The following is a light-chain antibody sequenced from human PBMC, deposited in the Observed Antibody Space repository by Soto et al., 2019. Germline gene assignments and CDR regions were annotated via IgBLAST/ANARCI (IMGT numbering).Light chain of an antibody. CDR3: QQYHVWPKWT. Sequence: EIVMTQSPSTLSVSPGGRATLSCRASQSISDTLAWYQQKPGQAPRLLIHGASTRASGVPPRFSGSGSGTDFSLTISSLQSEDYAVYFCQQYHVWPKWTFGQGTKVDIK. CDR1: QSISDT. V-gene: IGKV3D-15*01. J-gene: IGKJ1*01. CDR2: GAS.